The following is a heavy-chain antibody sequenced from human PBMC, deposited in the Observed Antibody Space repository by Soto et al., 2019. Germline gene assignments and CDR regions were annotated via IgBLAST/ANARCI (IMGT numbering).Heavy chain of an antibody. CDR3: TNNFV. CDR2: VRSKTNNYAT. Sequence: DVQVVQSGGGLVQPGGSLKLSCAASGFAFNDSAMHWVRQASGKRLEWVARVRSKTNNYATAYPVSVRGRFTVSRDDSMGTTYLQMNSLKTEDTAMYYCTNNFVWGQGVLVTVSS. CDR1: GFAFNDSA. D-gene: IGHD2-15*01. V-gene: IGHV3-73*01. J-gene: IGHJ4*02.